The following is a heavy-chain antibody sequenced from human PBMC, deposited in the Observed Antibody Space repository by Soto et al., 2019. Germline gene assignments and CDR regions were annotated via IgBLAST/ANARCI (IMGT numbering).Heavy chain of an antibody. Sequence: GWSLRLSCTCSVFAFSSHPMSWVRQAPERGLEWVSGISDGGDLTYNADSVRGRFTISRDNSKNTLFLQMNSLRVEDTAVYYCARRAFGSSRSFDIWGQGTMVTVSS. CDR3: ARRAFGSSRSFDI. J-gene: IGHJ3*02. V-gene: IGHV3-23*01. CDR1: VFAFSSHP. CDR2: ISDGGDLT. D-gene: IGHD6-6*01.